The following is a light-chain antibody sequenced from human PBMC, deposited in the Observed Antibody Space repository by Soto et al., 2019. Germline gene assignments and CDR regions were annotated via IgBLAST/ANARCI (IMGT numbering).Light chain of an antibody. CDR1: SSNIGRNT. CDR2: NNY. J-gene: IGLJ2*01. Sequence: QSVLTQPPSASETPEQRVTISCSGNSSNIGRNTVNWYQHLPGTTPKLLIYNNYQRPSGVPDRFSASKSGTSASLAISGLQSENEADYYCAAGDDSVKTLLFGGGTKLTVL. CDR3: AAGDDSVKTLL. V-gene: IGLV1-44*01.